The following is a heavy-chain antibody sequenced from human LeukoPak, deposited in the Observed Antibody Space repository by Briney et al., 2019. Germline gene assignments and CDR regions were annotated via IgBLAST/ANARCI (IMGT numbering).Heavy chain of an antibody. V-gene: IGHV3-30*02. CDR3: AGVDAAMPDAFDI. Sequence: GGSLRLSCAASGITFSSYGMHWVRQAPGKGLEWVAFIRYDGSKKYYVDSVKGRFTISRDNSKNTLYLQMNSLRAEDTAVYYCAGVDAAMPDAFDIWGQGTTVTVSS. CDR2: IRYDGSKK. CDR1: GITFSSYG. D-gene: IGHD5-18*01. J-gene: IGHJ3*02.